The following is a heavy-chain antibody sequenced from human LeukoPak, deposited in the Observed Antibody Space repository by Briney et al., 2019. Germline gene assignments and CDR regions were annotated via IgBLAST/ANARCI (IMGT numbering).Heavy chain of an antibody. CDR3: ARFYYGYCSGGSCYPNYGMDV. V-gene: IGHV1-46*01. D-gene: IGHD2-15*01. Sequence: GASVKVSCKASGYTLINYHMHWVRQAPGQGREWMGVIYGGGGNRKYAQRFQGRVTMTRDTSTSTVYMELTSLRSEDTAVYYCARFYYGYCSGGSCYPNYGMDVWGQGTTVTVSS. J-gene: IGHJ6*02. CDR2: IYGGGGNR. CDR1: GYTLINYH.